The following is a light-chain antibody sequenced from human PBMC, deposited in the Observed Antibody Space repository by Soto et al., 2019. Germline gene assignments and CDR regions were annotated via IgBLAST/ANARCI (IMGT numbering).Light chain of an antibody. J-gene: IGKJ4*01. Sequence: EIVMTQSPATLSVSPGERATLSCRASQSVSSNLAWYQQKPGQAPRLLIYGASTRATGIPARFSGSGSGTEFTLTISSLQSEDFAVYYCQQYNNWPPSLFGGGTKVEIK. CDR3: QQYNNWPPSL. CDR1: QSVSSN. CDR2: GAS. V-gene: IGKV3-15*01.